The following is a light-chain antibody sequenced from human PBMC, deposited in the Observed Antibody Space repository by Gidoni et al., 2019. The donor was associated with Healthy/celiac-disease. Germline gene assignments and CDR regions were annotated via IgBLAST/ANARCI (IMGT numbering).Light chain of an antibody. J-gene: IGKJ2*01. V-gene: IGKV1-5*03. CDR1: QSISSW. CDR3: QQYNSYPYT. CDR2: KAS. Sequence: DSQMTQSPSTLSASVGDRVTITCRASQSISSWLAWYQQKPGKAPKLLIYKASSLESGVPSSFSGSGSGTEFTLTISSLQPDDFATSYCQQYNSYPYTFGQGTKLEIK.